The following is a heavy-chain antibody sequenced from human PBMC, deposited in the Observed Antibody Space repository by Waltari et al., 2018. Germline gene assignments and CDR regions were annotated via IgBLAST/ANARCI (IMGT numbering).Heavy chain of an antibody. D-gene: IGHD3-22*01. CDR2: IYYSGST. CDR1: GGSISSYS. V-gene: IGHV4-59*01. CDR3: ARSGAYDSSGYYPN. Sequence: QVQLQESGPGLVKPSETLSLTCTVSGGSISSYSWSWIRQPPGKGLEWIGYIYYSGSTNYNPSLKSRVTISVDTSKNQFSLKLSSVTAADTAVYYCARSGAYDSSGYYPNWGQGTLVTVSS. J-gene: IGHJ4*02.